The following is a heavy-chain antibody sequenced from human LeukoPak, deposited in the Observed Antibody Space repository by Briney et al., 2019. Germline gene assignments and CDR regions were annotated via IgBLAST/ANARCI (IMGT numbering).Heavy chain of an antibody. CDR3: ARGECGSTLCGYYYYGLDV. D-gene: IGHD1-26*01. V-gene: IGHV4-59*02. Sequence: SETLSLTCTVSGGSVSSYYWNWIRQPPGKGLEWIGYIYYSGTTNYNPSLKSRVTISVDTSKNQISLKLRSVTAADTAVYYCARGECGSTLCGYYYYGLDVWGQGTMVTVSS. CDR1: GGSVSSYY. J-gene: IGHJ6*02. CDR2: IYYSGTT.